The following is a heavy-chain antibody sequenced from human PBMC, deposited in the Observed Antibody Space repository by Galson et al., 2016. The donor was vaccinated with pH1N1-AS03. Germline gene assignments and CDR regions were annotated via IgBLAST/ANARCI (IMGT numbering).Heavy chain of an antibody. D-gene: IGHD6-6*01. Sequence: VSGGSITSYYWTWIRQPPGKGLEWIGYISDAGSTKYNPSLKSRVTISIDMSKKQFSLKLCSVTAADTAVYYCARATLEQLGADDYYYYGMDVWGQGTTVTVSS. V-gene: IGHV4-59*08. CDR2: ISDAGST. CDR3: ARATLEQLGADDYYYYGMDV. J-gene: IGHJ6*02. CDR1: GGSITSYY.